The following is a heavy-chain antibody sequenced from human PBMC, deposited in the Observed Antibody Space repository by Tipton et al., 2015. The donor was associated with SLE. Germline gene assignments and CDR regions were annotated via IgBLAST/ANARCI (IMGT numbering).Heavy chain of an antibody. CDR1: GGSFSGYY. Sequence: TLSLTCAVYGGSFSGYYGSWIRQPPGKGLEGIGEINHSGSTNYDPSLKSRVTISVDTSKNQFSLSLSSVTAADTAVYYCARQERLRHYYGMEVWGRGTTVTVSS. J-gene: IGHJ6*02. CDR2: INHSGST. CDR3: ARQERLRHYYGMEV. V-gene: IGHV4-34*01. D-gene: IGHD4-17*01.